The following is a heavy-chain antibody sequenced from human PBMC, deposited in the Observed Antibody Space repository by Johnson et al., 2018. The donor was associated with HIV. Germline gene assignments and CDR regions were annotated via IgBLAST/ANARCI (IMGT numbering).Heavy chain of an antibody. D-gene: IGHD3-9*01. V-gene: IGHV3-23*04. CDR3: TTPLDQFDWISSVWVPGHGFDI. J-gene: IGHJ3*02. Sequence: VQLVESGGDLVQPGGSPRLSCAASGFTLASYVMSNYVMSWVRQAPGKGLEWVSVISGSGGSTNLANSVKGRFNFYRDIFKNTLYLQMDSLRTEDTAVYYCTTPLDQFDWISSVWVPGHGFDIWGQGTMVTVSS. CDR2: ISGSGGST. CDR1: GFTLASYV.